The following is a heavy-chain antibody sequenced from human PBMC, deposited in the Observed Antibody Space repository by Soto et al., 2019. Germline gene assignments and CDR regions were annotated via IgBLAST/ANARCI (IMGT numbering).Heavy chain of an antibody. D-gene: IGHD6-13*01. V-gene: IGHV1-18*01. CDR3: ATAIAATGPADS. J-gene: IGHJ4*02. CDR1: GYTFSNNG. CDR2: IGGYNGNT. Sequence: VQSGGEVKKPGASVKVSCKASGYTFSNNGFPWGRQAPGQGLEWMGWIGGYNGNTNYAPKFQGRVTMTADTSTSTAHMELRGLRSDDTAVYYCATAIAATGPADSWGQGTLVTVSS.